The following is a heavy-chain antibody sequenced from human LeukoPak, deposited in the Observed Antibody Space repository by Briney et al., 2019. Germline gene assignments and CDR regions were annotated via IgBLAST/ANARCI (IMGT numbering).Heavy chain of an antibody. V-gene: IGHV4-59*08. CDR3: ARMGRYSGYATH. D-gene: IGHD5-12*01. J-gene: IGHJ4*02. Sequence: SETLSLTCTVSGGSISTYYWSWIRQPPGKGLEWIGYIYSSGSANYNPSLKSRVTMSVDTSKNQFSLKLSSVTAADTAVYYCARMGRYSGYATHWGQGTLVTVSS. CDR2: IYSSGSA. CDR1: GGSISTYY.